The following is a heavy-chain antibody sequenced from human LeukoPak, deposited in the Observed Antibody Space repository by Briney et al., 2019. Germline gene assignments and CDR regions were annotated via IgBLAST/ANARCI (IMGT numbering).Heavy chain of an antibody. V-gene: IGHV4-39*01. D-gene: IGHD3-9*01. J-gene: IGHJ4*02. CDR2: IYYSGST. CDR1: GGSISSSSYY. CDR3: ARHGGEYYEILTGYFNPKEFGY. Sequence: SETLSLTCTVSGGSISSSSYYWGWIRQPPGKGLEWIGSIYYSGSTYYNPSLKSRVTISVDTSKNQFSLKLSSVTAADTAVYYCARHGGEYYEILTGYFNPKEFGYWGQGTLVTVSS.